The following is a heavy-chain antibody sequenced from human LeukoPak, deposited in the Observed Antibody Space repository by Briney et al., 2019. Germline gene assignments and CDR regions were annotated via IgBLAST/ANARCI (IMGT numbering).Heavy chain of an antibody. CDR1: GFTFSSYG. CDR3: ARIYNDTSGNQNQAFDM. Sequence: GGSLRLSCAASGFTFSSYGMHWVRQAPGKGLEWVAVISYDGTTKYYGDSVKGRFTISRDNSKNTLYLQMNSLRAEDTAVYYCARIYNDTSGNQNQAFDMWGQGTMVTVSS. D-gene: IGHD3-22*01. CDR2: ISYDGTTK. J-gene: IGHJ3*02. V-gene: IGHV3-30*03.